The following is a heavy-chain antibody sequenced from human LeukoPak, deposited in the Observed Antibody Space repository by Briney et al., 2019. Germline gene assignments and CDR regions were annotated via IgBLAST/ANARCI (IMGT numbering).Heavy chain of an antibody. V-gene: IGHV3-48*02. Sequence: GGSLRLSCAASGFTFSSYRMNWVRQAPGKGLEWVSYISSSGGTIYYTDSVEGRFTISRDNARNSLDLQMNSLRDEDTAVYYCARESGGRYSFGPWFFDLWGQGTLVTVSS. CDR3: ARESGGRYSFGPWFFDL. D-gene: IGHD5-18*01. CDR2: ISSSGGTI. J-gene: IGHJ4*02. CDR1: GFTFSSYR.